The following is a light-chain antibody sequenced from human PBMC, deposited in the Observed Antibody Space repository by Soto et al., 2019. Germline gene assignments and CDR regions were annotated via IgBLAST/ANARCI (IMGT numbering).Light chain of an antibody. J-gene: IGKJ1*01. CDR3: LQHISYPRT. Sequence: DIQMTQSPSAMAGSVGDRATIIGGASQGLSNYLAWFQQKPGKVPKRLSYAAFNLQSGKRSRFIGRRSGTEVSPTVYCLQPEDFTTYYCLQHISYPRTLGQGTKV. CDR1: QGLSNY. CDR2: AAF. V-gene: IGKV1-17*03.